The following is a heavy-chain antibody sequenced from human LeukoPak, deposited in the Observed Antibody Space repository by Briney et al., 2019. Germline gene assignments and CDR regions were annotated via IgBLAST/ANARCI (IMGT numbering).Heavy chain of an antibody. J-gene: IGHJ3*02. CDR1: GFTFSSYA. D-gene: IGHD6-19*01. CDR2: ISGSSSYI. Sequence: KSGGSLRLSCAASGFTFSSYAMSWVRQAPGKGLEWVSSISGSSSYIYYADSVKGRFTISRDNAKKSLYLQMNSLRAEDTAVYYCARGQWSEDGFDIWGQGTMVTVSS. CDR3: ARGQWSEDGFDI. V-gene: IGHV3-21*01.